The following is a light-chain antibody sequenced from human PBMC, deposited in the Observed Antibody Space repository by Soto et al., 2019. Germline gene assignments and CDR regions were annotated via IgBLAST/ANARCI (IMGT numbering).Light chain of an antibody. CDR1: QSVSSKY. J-gene: IGKJ3*01. CDR3: QQYGSSLFT. CDR2: GTS. Sequence: EIVLTQSPGTLSLPPGERATLSCRASQSVSSKYLAWYQQKPGQAPRVLIYGTSIRASGVPERFGGGGSGTDFTLTITRLEPEYFAVYYCQQYGSSLFTFGTGTKVDFK. V-gene: IGKV3-20*01.